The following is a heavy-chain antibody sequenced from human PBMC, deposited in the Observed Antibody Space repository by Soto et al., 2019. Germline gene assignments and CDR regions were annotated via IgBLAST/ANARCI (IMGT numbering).Heavy chain of an antibody. CDR2: ISGSGGST. CDR3: AKGTVYSGYDP. Sequence: EVQLLESGGGLVQPGGSLRISWAASGLTFRTKAMNWFAQAPGRGLEWVSVISGSGGSTYYADSVKGRFTISRDNSKNTVYLQMNSLRAEDTAVYYCAKGTVYSGYDPWGQGTLVTVSS. V-gene: IGHV3-23*01. J-gene: IGHJ5*02. CDR1: GLTFRTKA. D-gene: IGHD5-12*01.